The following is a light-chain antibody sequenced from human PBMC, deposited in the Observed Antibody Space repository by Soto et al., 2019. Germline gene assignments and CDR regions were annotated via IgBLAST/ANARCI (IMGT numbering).Light chain of an antibody. CDR1: SGHSSYA. CDR3: QTWGTGIPWV. V-gene: IGLV4-69*01. J-gene: IGLJ3*02. CDR2: LKSDGSH. Sequence: QSVLTQSPSASASLGASVKLTCTLSSGHSSYAIAWHQQQPEKGPRYLMKLKSDGSHSKGDGIPDRFSGSSSGAERYLTISSLQSEDEADYYCQTWGTGIPWVFGGGTKLTVL.